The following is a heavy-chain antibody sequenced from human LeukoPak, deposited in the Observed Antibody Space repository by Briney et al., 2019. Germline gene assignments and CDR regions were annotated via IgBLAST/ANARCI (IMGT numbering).Heavy chain of an antibody. CDR1: GFTVSSNY. Sequence: PGGSLRLSCAASGFTVSSNYMSGVGQAPGKGLEWVSVIYSGGSTYYADPVRGRFTISRDNSKNTLYLQMNSLRAEDTAVYYCARDLVDRYAFGELSAPYYYYGMDVWGQGTTVTVSS. CDR3: ARDLVDRYAFGELSAPYYYYGMDV. CDR2: IYSGGST. V-gene: IGHV3-66*01. D-gene: IGHD3-10*01. J-gene: IGHJ6*02.